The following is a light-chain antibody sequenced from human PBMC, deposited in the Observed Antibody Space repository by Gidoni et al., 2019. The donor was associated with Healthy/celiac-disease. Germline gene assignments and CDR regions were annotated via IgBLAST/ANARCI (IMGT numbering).Light chain of an antibody. CDR2: GAS. J-gene: IGKJ1*01. V-gene: IGKV3-20*01. CDR3: QQYGSSPRT. CDR1: QSVSSSY. Sequence: IVLTQSPGTLSLSPGERATLSCRASQSVSSSYLAWYQQKPGQAPSLLIYGASSRATGSPDRLSGSGSGTDFTLTISRLEPEDFAVYYCQQYGSSPRTFGQGTKVEIK.